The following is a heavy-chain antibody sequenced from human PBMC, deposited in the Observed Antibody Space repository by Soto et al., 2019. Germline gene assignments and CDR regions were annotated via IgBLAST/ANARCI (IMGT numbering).Heavy chain of an antibody. D-gene: IGHD4-17*01. CDR2: ISGTSDSI. Sequence: PGGSLRLSCAASGFTFSDYYMSWIRQVPGKGLEWVAYISGTSDSIPYADSVKGRFTISRDNAKNSLYLQMNSLRDEDTAVYYCARDYGESRYYYYGMDVWGQGTTVTVS. V-gene: IGHV3-11*06. CDR1: GFTFSDYY. CDR3: ARDYGESRYYYYGMDV. J-gene: IGHJ6*02.